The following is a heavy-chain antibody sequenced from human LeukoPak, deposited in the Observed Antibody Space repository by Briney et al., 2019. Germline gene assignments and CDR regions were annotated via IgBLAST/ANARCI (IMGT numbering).Heavy chain of an antibody. CDR1: GGSISGSSYY. V-gene: IGHV4-39*07. J-gene: IGHJ4*02. D-gene: IGHD5-24*01. CDR3: ARGRLQLDY. Sequence: PSETLSLTCTVSGGSISGSSYYWGWIRQPPGKGLEWIGSIYYSGSTYYNPSLKSRVTISVDRSKNQFSLKLYSVTAADTAVYYCARGRLQLDYWGQGTLVTVSS. CDR2: IYYSGST.